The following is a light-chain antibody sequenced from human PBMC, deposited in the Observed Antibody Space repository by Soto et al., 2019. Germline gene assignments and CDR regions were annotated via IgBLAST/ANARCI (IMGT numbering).Light chain of an antibody. CDR1: QSVLYSSNNKNY. V-gene: IGKV4-1*01. J-gene: IGKJ1*01. CDR2: WAA. CDR3: QQYYSTPWT. Sequence: DIVMTQSPDSLAVSLGERATINCKSSQSVLYSSNNKNYLTWYQQKPGQPPKLLIYWAATRESGVPDRFSGSWSGTDFTPTISSRLAEDVAVYYCQQYYSTPWTFGQGTKVEIK.